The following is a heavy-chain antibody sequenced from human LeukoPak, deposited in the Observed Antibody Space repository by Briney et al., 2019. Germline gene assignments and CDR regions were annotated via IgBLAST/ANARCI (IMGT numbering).Heavy chain of an antibody. V-gene: IGHV3-48*04. Sequence: PGGSLRLSCAASGFTFSSYSMNWVRQAPGKGLEWVSYISSSSSTIYYADSVKGRFTISRDNAKNSLYLQMNSLRAEDTAVYYCARVYWNGGFDYWGQGTLVTVSS. CDR1: GFTFSSYS. D-gene: IGHD1-1*01. J-gene: IGHJ4*02. CDR2: ISSSSSTI. CDR3: ARVYWNGGFDY.